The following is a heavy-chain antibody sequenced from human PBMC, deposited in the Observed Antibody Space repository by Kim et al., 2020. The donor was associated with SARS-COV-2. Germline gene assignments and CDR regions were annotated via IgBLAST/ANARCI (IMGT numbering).Heavy chain of an antibody. CDR1: GFTFSSYG. J-gene: IGHJ4*01. V-gene: IGHV3-30*18. CDR2: ISYDGSDK. CDR3: AKDFWVRRAAMSGTDY. D-gene: IGHD6-25*01. Sequence: GGSLRLSCATSGFTFSSYGMHWVRQAPGKGLEWVSIISYDGSDKYYADSVKGRFTISRDNSRNTLYLQMNGLRSEDTAIYFCAKDFWVRRAAMSGTDYWG.